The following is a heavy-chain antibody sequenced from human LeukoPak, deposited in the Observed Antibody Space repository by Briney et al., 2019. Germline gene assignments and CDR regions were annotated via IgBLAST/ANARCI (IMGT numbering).Heavy chain of an antibody. CDR1: GFTFSSYS. D-gene: IGHD3-3*01. Sequence: GGSLRLSCAASGFTFSSYSMNWVRQAPGKGLEWVSSISSSSSYIYYAESVKGRFTISRDNAKNSLYLQMNSLRAEDPAVYCCAKSTRGGFLEWLLLRWGQGTLVTVSS. J-gene: IGHJ4*02. CDR3: AKSTRGGFLEWLLLR. V-gene: IGHV3-21*01. CDR2: ISSSSSYI.